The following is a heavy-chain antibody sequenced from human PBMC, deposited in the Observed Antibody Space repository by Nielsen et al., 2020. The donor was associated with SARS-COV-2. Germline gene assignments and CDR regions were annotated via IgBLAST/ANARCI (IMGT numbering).Heavy chain of an antibody. Sequence: GGSLRLSCAASGFTFSSYGMHWVRQAPGKGLEWAAVIWYDGSNKYYADSVKGRFTISRDNSKNTLYLQMNSLRAEGTAVYYCARDWAAVAGWGQGTLVTVSS. CDR3: ARDWAAVAG. J-gene: IGHJ4*02. D-gene: IGHD6-19*01. V-gene: IGHV3-33*01. CDR1: GFTFSSYG. CDR2: IWYDGSNK.